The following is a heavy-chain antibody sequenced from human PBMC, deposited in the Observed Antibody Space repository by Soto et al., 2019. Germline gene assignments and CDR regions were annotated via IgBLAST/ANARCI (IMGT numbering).Heavy chain of an antibody. J-gene: IGHJ5*02. CDR2: IIPMFGTP. CDR3: AIDRVPAAAMRYNWFDP. Sequence: GASVKVSCKAAAGTFRNYAMSWVRQAPGQGLEWMGGIIPMFGTPNYAQNFNGRLTITADESTRTAYMELSSLRSEDTAVYYCAIDRVPAAAMRYNWFDPWGQGTLVTVSS. D-gene: IGHD2-2*01. V-gene: IGHV1-69*13. CDR1: AGTFRNYA.